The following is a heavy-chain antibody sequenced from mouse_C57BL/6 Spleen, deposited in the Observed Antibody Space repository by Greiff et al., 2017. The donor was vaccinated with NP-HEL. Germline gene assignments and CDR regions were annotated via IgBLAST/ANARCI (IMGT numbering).Heavy chain of an antibody. D-gene: IGHD2-10*01. J-gene: IGHJ2*01. CDR2: ISGGGGNT. CDR3: ARRGTYFYFDY. CDR1: GFTFSSYT. V-gene: IGHV5-9*01. Sequence: EVKLMESGGGLVKPGGSLKLSCAASGFTFSSYTMSWVRQTPEKRLEWVATISGGGGNTYYTDSVKGRFTISRDNAKNTLYLQMSSLRSEDTALYYCARRGTYFYFDYWGQGTTLTVSS.